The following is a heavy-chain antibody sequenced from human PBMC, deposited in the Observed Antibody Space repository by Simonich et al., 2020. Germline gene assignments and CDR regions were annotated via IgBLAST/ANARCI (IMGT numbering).Heavy chain of an antibody. Sequence: QVQLVQSGAEVKKPGASVKVSCKASGYTFTGYYMHWVLQAPGQGLEWMGWSTPNSGGKNYAQKFQGRVTMTRDTSISTAYMELSRLRSDDTAVYYCARDSYSSWYFDLWGRGTLVTVSS. CDR3: ARDSYSSWYFDL. V-gene: IGHV1-2*02. CDR2: STPNSGGK. D-gene: IGHD6-13*01. J-gene: IGHJ2*01. CDR1: GYTFTGYY.